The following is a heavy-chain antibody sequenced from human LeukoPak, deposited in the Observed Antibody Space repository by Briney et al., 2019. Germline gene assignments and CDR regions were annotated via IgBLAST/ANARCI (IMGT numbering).Heavy chain of an antibody. CDR2: ISAYNGNT. CDR1: GYTFTSYG. CDR3: ARLPSFRDGYNSHFDY. D-gene: IGHD5-24*01. J-gene: IGHJ4*02. Sequence: GASVKVSCKASGYTFTSYGISWVRQAPGQGLEWMGWISAYNGNTNYAQKLQGRVTMTTDTSTSTAYMELRSLRSDDTAVYYCARLPSFRDGYNSHFDYWGQGTLVTVSS. V-gene: IGHV1-18*01.